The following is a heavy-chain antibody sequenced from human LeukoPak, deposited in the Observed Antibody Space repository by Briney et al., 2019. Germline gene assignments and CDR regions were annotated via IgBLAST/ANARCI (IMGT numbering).Heavy chain of an antibody. Sequence: GGSLRLSCAAAGFIVSSSYMSLVRQAPGKGLEWVSVIYSGGNTYYADSVKGRFTISRDNSKNTLYLQMNSLRAEDTAVYYCARERGITYYYDSSGPFDLWGRGTLVIVSS. J-gene: IGHJ2*01. CDR2: IYSGGNT. CDR1: GFIVSSSY. D-gene: IGHD3-22*01. V-gene: IGHV3-53*01. CDR3: ARERGITYYYDSSGPFDL.